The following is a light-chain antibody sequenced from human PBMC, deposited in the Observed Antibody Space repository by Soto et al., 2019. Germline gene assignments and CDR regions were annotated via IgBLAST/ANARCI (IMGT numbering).Light chain of an antibody. Sequence: VVMAQSPLFLSVALGEACSISRRSSPGLVYSDGNTYLNWFQQRPGQSPRRLIYKISTRDSGVPDRFSGSGSGTDFALSISRVEAEDVGVYYCMQGTHWPTPFGQGTRLEIK. CDR1: PGLVYSDGNTY. J-gene: IGKJ5*01. CDR3: MQGTHWPTP. V-gene: IGKV2-30*01. CDR2: KIS.